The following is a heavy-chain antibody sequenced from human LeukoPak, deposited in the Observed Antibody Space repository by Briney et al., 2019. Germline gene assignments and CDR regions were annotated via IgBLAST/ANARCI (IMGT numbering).Heavy chain of an antibody. J-gene: IGHJ3*02. Sequence: ASVKVSCKVSGYTLTELSMHWVRQAPGKGLEWMGGFDPEDGETIYAQKFQGRVTMTEDTSTDTAYMELSSLRSEDTAVYYCATGLKYYYDSSGYSQDAFDIWGQGTMVTVSS. D-gene: IGHD3-22*01. V-gene: IGHV1-24*01. CDR2: FDPEDGET. CDR1: GYTLTELS. CDR3: ATGLKYYYDSSGYSQDAFDI.